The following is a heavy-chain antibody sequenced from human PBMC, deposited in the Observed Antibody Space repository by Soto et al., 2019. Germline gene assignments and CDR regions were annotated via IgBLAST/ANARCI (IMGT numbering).Heavy chain of an antibody. Sequence: GGSLRLSCAASGFTFSSFGMHWVRQAPGKGLEWVSLIWYDGSKKSYGDSVKGRFTISRDNSRNTVYLQMNSLRADDTAVYYCARDASYYSLWSGYYPSRNGMDVWGPGTTVPVS. CDR1: GFTFSSFG. D-gene: IGHD3-3*01. CDR2: IWYDGSKK. V-gene: IGHV3-33*01. CDR3: ARDASYYSLWSGYYPSRNGMDV. J-gene: IGHJ6*02.